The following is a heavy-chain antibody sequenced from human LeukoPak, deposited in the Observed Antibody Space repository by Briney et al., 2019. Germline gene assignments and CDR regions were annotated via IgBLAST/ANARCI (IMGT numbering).Heavy chain of an antibody. CDR3: ARDSYRIVVVPPTIPEGFDP. Sequence: GGSLRLSCAASGFTFSDYYMSWIRQAPGKGLEWVSYISGSGGNTKYADSVKGRFTISRDNAKNSLYLQMNSLRDEDTAVYYCARDSYRIVVVPPTIPEGFDPWGQGTPVTVSS. CDR1: GFTFSDYY. D-gene: IGHD2-2*01. J-gene: IGHJ5*02. V-gene: IGHV3-11*06. CDR2: ISGSGGNT.